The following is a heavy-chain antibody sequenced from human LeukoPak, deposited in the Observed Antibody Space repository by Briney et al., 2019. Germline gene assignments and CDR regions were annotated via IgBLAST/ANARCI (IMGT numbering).Heavy chain of an antibody. Sequence: RGSLRLSCAASGFRFSTYAMSWGRQAPGKGLERVSGISGRGDSTYYANSMKGRFTISRDNSKNTLYLQMSGLKAEDTAVYYCAKDREPSSSSPNWFDPWGQGTLVTVSS. V-gene: IGHV3-23*01. CDR3: AKDREPSSSSPNWFDP. D-gene: IGHD2-2*01. CDR2: ISGRGDST. J-gene: IGHJ5*02. CDR1: GFRFSTYA.